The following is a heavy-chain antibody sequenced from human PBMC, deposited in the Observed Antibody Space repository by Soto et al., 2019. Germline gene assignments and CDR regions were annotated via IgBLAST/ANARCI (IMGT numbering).Heavy chain of an antibody. CDR3: ARDLGSRSYYCDY. Sequence: VGSLRLSCVASGFTFSNFGFQWVRQAPGKGLEWVAVIWYDGSKKYYGDSVKGRFTTSRDDSKNTLYLQMDGLRVEDTAVYFCARDLGSRSYYCDYWGQGTLVAVSS. CDR1: GFTFSNFG. CDR2: IWYDGSKK. D-gene: IGHD3-10*01. V-gene: IGHV3-33*01. J-gene: IGHJ4*02.